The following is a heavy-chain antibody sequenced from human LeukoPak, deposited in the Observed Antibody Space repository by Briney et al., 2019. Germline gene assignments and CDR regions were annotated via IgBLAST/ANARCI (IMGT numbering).Heavy chain of an antibody. V-gene: IGHV3-33*01. J-gene: IGHJ4*02. Sequence: GGSLRLSCAASGFTFSSYGMHWVRQAPGKGLEWVALIWNAGTNTYYADSVKGRFTISRDNSKNTLYLQMNSLRAEDTAVYYCVGDTPPGGDYYFDYWGQGTLVIASS. CDR2: IWNAGTNT. CDR1: GFTFSSYG. CDR3: VGDTPPGGDYYFDY. D-gene: IGHD3-16*01.